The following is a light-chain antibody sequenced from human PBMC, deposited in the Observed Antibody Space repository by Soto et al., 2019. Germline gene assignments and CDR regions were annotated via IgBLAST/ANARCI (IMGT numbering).Light chain of an antibody. CDR2: GAS. CDR3: RQYYNCLGT. CDR1: QSVSSN. V-gene: IGKV3-15*01. Sequence: EIVMTQSPATLSVSPGERATLSCRASQSVSSNLAWYQQKPGKAPRLLIYGASTRATGTPARFSGSGSGTELTLTISSLQSEDFAVYYCRQYYNCLGTFGQGTKVEIK. J-gene: IGKJ1*01.